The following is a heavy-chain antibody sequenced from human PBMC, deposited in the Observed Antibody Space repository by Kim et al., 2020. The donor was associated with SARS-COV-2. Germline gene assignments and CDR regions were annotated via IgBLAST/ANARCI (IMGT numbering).Heavy chain of an antibody. V-gene: IGHV3-23*01. CDR2: ISGSGGST. Sequence: GGSLRLSCAASGFTFSSYAMSWVRQAPGKGLEWVSAISGSGGSTYYADSVKGRFTISRDNSKNTLYLQMNSLRAEDTAVYYCAKSGFITIFGVVIGSFDYWGQGTLVTVSS. CDR3: AKSGFITIFGVVIGSFDY. D-gene: IGHD3-3*01. J-gene: IGHJ4*02. CDR1: GFTFSSYA.